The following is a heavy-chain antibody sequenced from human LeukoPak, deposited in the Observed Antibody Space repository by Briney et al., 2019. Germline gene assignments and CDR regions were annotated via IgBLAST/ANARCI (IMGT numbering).Heavy chain of an antibody. D-gene: IGHD5-12*01. CDR3: AKDLVVADEGPDAFDI. J-gene: IGHJ3*02. CDR1: GFTFSSYA. V-gene: IGHV3-23*01. CDR2: ISGSGGST. Sequence: PGGSLRLSCAASGFTFSSYAMSWVRQAPGKGLEWVSAISGSGGSTYYADSVKGRFTISRDNSKNTLYLQMNSLRAEDTAVYYCAKDLVVADEGPDAFDIWGQGTMVTVSS.